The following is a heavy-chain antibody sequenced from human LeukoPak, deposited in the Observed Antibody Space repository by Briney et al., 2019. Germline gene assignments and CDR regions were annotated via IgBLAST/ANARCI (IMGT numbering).Heavy chain of an antibody. CDR1: GYTFTGYY. D-gene: IGHD2-21*02. Sequence: ASVKVSCKASGYTFTGYYMHWVRQAPGQGLEWMGWINPNSGGTNYAQKFQGRVTMTRDTSISTAYMELSRLRSDDTAVYYCARDRYVVVTAPYYFDYWGQGTLVTVSS. J-gene: IGHJ4*02. CDR2: INPNSGGT. V-gene: IGHV1-2*02. CDR3: ARDRYVVVTAPYYFDY.